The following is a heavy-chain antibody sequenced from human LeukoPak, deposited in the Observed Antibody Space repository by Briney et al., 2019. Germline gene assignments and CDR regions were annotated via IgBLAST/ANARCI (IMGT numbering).Heavy chain of an antibody. D-gene: IGHD5-18*01. Sequence: GGSLRLSCAASGFTFSSYEMNWVRQAPGKGLEWVSYISSSGSTIYYADSVKGRFTISRDNSKNTLYLQMNSLRAEDTAVYYCASYSRLDTAMVPVAYWGQGTLVTVSS. CDR2: ISSSGSTI. CDR3: ASYSRLDTAMVPVAY. J-gene: IGHJ4*02. V-gene: IGHV3-48*03. CDR1: GFTFSSYE.